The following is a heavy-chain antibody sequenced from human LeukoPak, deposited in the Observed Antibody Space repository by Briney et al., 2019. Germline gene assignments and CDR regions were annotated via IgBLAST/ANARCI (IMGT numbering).Heavy chain of an antibody. CDR2: XXMSSSYI. J-gene: IGHJ6*04. V-gene: IGHV3-21*01. Sequence: NPGGSLTLSWAPSAFTFISYSTNWVRQAPGEGXXXXXXXXMSSSYIYYADSVKGRFTISRDNAKNSLYLQMNSLRAEDTAVYYCARDELGYCSSTSCPRNYGMDVWGKGTTVTVSS. CDR1: AFTFISYS. CDR3: ARDELGYCSSTSCPRNYGMDV. D-gene: IGHD2-2*03.